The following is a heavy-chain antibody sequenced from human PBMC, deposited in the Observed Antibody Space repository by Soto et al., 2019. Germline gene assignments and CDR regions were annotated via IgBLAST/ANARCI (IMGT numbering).Heavy chain of an antibody. CDR1: GFTFSTYG. CDR3: AKDLQSYGDYDYYFYGMAV. CDR2: ISYDGTNK. Sequence: QVQLVESGGGEVQPGRSLTISCAASGFTFSTYGMHWVRQTPGKGLEWVAVISYDGTNKFYSDSVKGRFTISRDNFKNTLTLQMNSLRADDTAVYSCAKDLQSYGDYDYYFYGMAVWGLGTRVTVSS. J-gene: IGHJ6*02. D-gene: IGHD4-17*01. V-gene: IGHV3-30*18.